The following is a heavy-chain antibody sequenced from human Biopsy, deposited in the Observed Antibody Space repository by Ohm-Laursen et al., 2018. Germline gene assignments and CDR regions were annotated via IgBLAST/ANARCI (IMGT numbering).Heavy chain of an antibody. CDR2: ISGYNGNT. J-gene: IGHJ4*02. CDR3: ARISITRLLDY. V-gene: IGHV1-18*01. CDR1: GYNFNSYG. Sequence: SVKVSCKASGYNFNSYGISWVRQAPGQGLEWMGRISGYNGNTLYAQKFQHRVSMTTDTSTSTAYMELRSLTSDDTAVYYCARISITRLLDYWGQGTLVTVSS. D-gene: IGHD3-3*01.